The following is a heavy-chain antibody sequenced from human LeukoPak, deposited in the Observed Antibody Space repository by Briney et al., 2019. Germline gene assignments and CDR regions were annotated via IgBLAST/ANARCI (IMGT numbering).Heavy chain of an antibody. CDR3: ARGGGDSSGYYEGY. V-gene: IGHV4-59*01. CDR2: IYYSGST. CDR1: GGSISSYY. D-gene: IGHD3-22*01. Sequence: SETLSLTCTVSGGSISSYYWSWIRQPPGKGLEWIGYIYYSGSTNYNPSLKSRVTISVDTSKNQFSLKLSSVTAADTAVYYCARGGGDSSGYYEGYWGQGTLVTVSS. J-gene: IGHJ4*02.